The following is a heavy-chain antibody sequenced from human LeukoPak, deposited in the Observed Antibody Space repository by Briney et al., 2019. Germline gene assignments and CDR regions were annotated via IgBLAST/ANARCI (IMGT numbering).Heavy chain of an antibody. D-gene: IGHD1-26*01. V-gene: IGHV4-4*07. CDR3: ARVIAGAAGFWHDP. CDR2: IYTGGTA. J-gene: IGHJ5*02. Sequence: SETLSLTCSVSGASISTDYWSWVRQPAGKGLEWIGRIYTGGTAKYNSSLNSRVTILVDRSKNQFSLKVTSVTAADTAVYYCARVIAGAAGFWHDPWGRGTLVTVSA. CDR1: GASISTDY.